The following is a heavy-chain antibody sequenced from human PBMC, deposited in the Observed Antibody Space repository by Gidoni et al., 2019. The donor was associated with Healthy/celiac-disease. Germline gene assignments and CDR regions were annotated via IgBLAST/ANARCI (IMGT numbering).Heavy chain of an antibody. Sequence: GTELEWVSGISWNSGSIGYADSVKGRFTISRDNAKNSLYLQMNSLRAEDTALYYCAKDKRRYSTYYDFDYWGQGTLVTVSS. J-gene: IGHJ4*02. CDR3: AKDKRRYSTYYDFDY. CDR2: ISWNSGSI. D-gene: IGHD5-18*01. V-gene: IGHV3-9*01.